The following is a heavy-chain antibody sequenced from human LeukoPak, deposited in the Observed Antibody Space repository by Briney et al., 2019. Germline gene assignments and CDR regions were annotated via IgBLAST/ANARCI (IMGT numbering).Heavy chain of an antibody. CDR3: VKEGYYGWGSSPTFYFDY. J-gene: IGHJ4*02. Sequence: PGGSLRLSCAASGFTGSHNYMSWVRQAPGKGLEWVSATHSSGGTYYADSAKGRFTISRDNSRNTVFLQMNRLRPEDTAVYYCVKEGYYGWGSSPTFYFDYWGQGTRVTVSS. CDR2: THSSGGT. D-gene: IGHD3-10*01. CDR1: GFTGSHNY. V-gene: IGHV3-66*03.